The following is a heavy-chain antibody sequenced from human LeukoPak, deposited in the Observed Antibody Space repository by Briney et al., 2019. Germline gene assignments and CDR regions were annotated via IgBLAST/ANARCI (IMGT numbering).Heavy chain of an antibody. CDR3: ARGNDGWPHYYYYFMDV. CDR2: ISYDGNNK. V-gene: IGHV3-30*04. D-gene: IGHD1-1*01. Sequence: PGGSLRLSCAASGFTFSSYAIHWVRQAPGKGLEWVAFISYDGNNKYYTDSVKGRFTISRDNSKNTLYLQMNSLRSEDTAVYYCARGNDGWPHYYYYFMDVWGKGTTVTVSS. J-gene: IGHJ6*03. CDR1: GFTFSSYA.